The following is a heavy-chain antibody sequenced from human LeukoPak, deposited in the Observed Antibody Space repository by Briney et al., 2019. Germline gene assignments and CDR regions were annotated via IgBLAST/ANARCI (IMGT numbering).Heavy chain of an antibody. J-gene: IGHJ4*02. CDR2: INPSGGST. V-gene: IGHV1-46*01. D-gene: IGHD1-26*01. CDR1: GYTFTSYY. Sequence: EASVKVSCKASGYTFTSYYMHWVRQAPGQGLEWMGIINPSGGSTSYAQKFQGRVTMTRDTSTSTVYMELSSLRSEDTAVYYCARVFLGNPKWELLDYWGQGTLVTVSS. CDR3: ARVFLGNPKWELLDY.